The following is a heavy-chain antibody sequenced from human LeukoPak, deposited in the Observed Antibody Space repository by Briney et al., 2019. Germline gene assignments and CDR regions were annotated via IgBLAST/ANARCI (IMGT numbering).Heavy chain of an antibody. CDR3: GVGDYVRY. D-gene: IGHD4-17*01. CDR2: VYYTGGT. Sequence: KPSETLSLTCTVSGGSITTYYWTWIRQPPGKGLEWIGYVYYTGGTNYNPSLKSRATISVDMSKNQFSLKLNSVIAADTAVYYCGVGDYVRYWGQGTLVTVSS. V-gene: IGHV4-59*08. CDR1: GGSITTYY. J-gene: IGHJ4*02.